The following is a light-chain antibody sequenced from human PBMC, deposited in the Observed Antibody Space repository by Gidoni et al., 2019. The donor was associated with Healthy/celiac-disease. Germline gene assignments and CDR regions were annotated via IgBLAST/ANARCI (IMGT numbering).Light chain of an antibody. CDR1: SSNIGAGYD. CDR3: QSYDISLSGSRV. J-gene: IGLJ3*02. Sequence: QSVLTQPPSVSGAPGQRVTISCTGSSSNIGAGYDVHWYQQLPGTAPKLLIYGNSNRPSGVPDRFSGSKSGPSASLAITVLQAEDEADYYCQSYDISLSGSRVFGGGTKLTVL. V-gene: IGLV1-40*01. CDR2: GNS.